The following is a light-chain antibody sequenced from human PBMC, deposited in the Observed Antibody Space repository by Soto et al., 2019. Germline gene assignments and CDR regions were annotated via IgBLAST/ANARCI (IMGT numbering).Light chain of an antibody. CDR1: QSVNIGY. Sequence: EIVLTQSPGTLSLSPGERATLSCRASQSVNIGYLAWYQQKPGQAPRLLIYGASSRATGIPDRFSGSGSGTDFTLTISRLEPEDFAVYYCQQYGSSPPTFGQGTKVEIK. CDR2: GAS. J-gene: IGKJ1*01. CDR3: QQYGSSPPT. V-gene: IGKV3-20*01.